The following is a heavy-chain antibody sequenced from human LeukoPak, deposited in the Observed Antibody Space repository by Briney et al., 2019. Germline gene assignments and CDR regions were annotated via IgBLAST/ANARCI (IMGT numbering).Heavy chain of an antibody. CDR1: GFTFDDYA. CDR3: ARVIAARPSDY. J-gene: IGHJ4*02. D-gene: IGHD6-13*01. CDR2: ISWNSGSI. V-gene: IGHV3-9*01. Sequence: GRSLRLSCAASGFTFDDYAMHWVRQAPGKGLEWVSGISWNSGSIGYADSVKGRFTISRDNAKNSLYLQMNSLRAEDTAVYYCARVIAARPSDYWGQGSLVTVSS.